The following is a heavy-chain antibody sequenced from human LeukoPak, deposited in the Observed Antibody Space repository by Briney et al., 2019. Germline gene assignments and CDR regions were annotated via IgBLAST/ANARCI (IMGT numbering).Heavy chain of an antibody. CDR1: GFTFSNAW. Sequence: GGSLRLSCATSGFTFSNAWMSWVRQAPGKGLEWVGRIKSKTDGGTTDYAAPVKGRFTISRDDSKNTLYLQMNSLKAEDTAVYYCTTDQNILTGYYTFDYWGQGTLVTVSS. CDR2: IKSKTDGGTT. D-gene: IGHD3-9*01. V-gene: IGHV3-15*01. J-gene: IGHJ4*02. CDR3: TTDQNILTGYYTFDY.